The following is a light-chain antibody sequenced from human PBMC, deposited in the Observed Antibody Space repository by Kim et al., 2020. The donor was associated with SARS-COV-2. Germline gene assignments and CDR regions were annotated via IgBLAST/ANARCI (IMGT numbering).Light chain of an antibody. CDR1: NIGSKS. J-gene: IGLJ3*02. CDR2: YDS. V-gene: IGLV3-21*04. CDR3: QVWDSSSDHWV. Sequence: APGKTARITCGGNNIGSKSVHWYQQKPGQAPVLVIYYDSDRPSGIPERFSGSNSENTATLTISRVEAGDEADYYCQVWDSSSDHWVFGGGTKLTVL.